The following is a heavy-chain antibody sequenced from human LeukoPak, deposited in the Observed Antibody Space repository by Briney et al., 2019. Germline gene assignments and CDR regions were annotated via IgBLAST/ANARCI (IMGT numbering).Heavy chain of an antibody. V-gene: IGHV3-53*01. CDR2: IYSGGGT. J-gene: IGHJ5*02. Sequence: PGGSLRLSCVASGFTVASNYMSWVRQAPGKGLEWVSMIYSGGGTDYADSVKGRFIISRDISKNTLYLQMNSLGPDDTAVYYCAIDWPPTGETWGQGTLVTVSS. CDR3: AIDWPPTGET. CDR1: GFTVASNY. D-gene: IGHD3-16*01.